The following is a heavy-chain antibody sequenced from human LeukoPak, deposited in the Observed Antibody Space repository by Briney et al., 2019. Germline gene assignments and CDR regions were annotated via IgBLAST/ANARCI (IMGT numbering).Heavy chain of an antibody. CDR3: ARDRGDCYDY. CDR2: ISSNGGST. J-gene: IGHJ4*02. CDR1: GFTFSSYA. V-gene: IGHV3-64*01. Sequence: GGSLRLSCAASGFTFSSYAMHWVRHAPRKGLEYVSAISSNGGSTYYANSVKGRFTISRDNSKNTLYLQMGSLRAEDIAVYYCARDRGDCYDYWGQGTLVTVSS. D-gene: IGHD4-17*01.